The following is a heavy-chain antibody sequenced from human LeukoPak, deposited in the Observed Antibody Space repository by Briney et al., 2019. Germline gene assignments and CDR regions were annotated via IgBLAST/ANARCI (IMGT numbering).Heavy chain of an antibody. CDR3: ARDVEYNRNDFYFDY. CDR2: IWYDGSKK. CDR1: GFTFSTYG. J-gene: IGHJ4*02. Sequence: GGSLRLSCAASGFTFSTYGIHWVRQAPGKGLEWVGVIWYDGSKKYYVDSVKGRFTISRDNSKNTVYLEMNSLRAEDTAVYYCARDVEYNRNDFYFDYWGQGTLVTVSS. D-gene: IGHD3-3*01. V-gene: IGHV3-33*01.